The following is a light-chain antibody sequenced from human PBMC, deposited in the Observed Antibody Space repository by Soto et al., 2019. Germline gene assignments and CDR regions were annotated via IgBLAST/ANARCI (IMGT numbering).Light chain of an antibody. J-gene: IGKJ5*01. CDR1: QSVSSSY. CDR2: GAS. CDR3: QQYGSSLT. V-gene: IGKV3-20*01. Sequence: VLTQSPGTLSLSPGERATLSCRASQSVSSSYLAWYQQKPGQAPRLLIYGASSRATGIQDRFSGSGSGTDFTLTIRRLEPEDFAVYYCQQYGSSLTXGQGTRLEIK.